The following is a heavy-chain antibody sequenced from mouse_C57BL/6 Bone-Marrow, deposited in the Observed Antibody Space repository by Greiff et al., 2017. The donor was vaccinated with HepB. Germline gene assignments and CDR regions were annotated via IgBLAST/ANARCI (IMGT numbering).Heavy chain of an antibody. V-gene: IGHV1-81*01. J-gene: IGHJ2*01. D-gene: IGHD1-1*01. CDR3: ARIKTAVVEGAY. CDR1: GYTFTSYG. Sequence: QVQLQQSGAELARPGASVKLSCKASGYTFTSYGISWVKQRTGQGLEWIGEIYPRSGNTYYNEKFKGKATLTADKSSSTAYMELRSLTSEDSAVYFCARIKTAVVEGAYWGQGTTLTVSS. CDR2: IYPRSGNT.